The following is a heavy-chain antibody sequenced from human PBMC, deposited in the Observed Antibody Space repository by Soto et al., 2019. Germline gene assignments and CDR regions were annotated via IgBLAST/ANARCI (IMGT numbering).Heavy chain of an antibody. CDR3: ARGLISRGRLVLAGGGDYLPF. CDR2: MNPASGSA. CDR1: GYTFSDYY. V-gene: IGHV1-2*02. D-gene: IGHD2-15*01. J-gene: IGHJ4*02. Sequence: QVQLVQSGAEAKRPGASVKVACKASGYTFSDYYVHWVRQAPGEGLEWMGWMNPASGSADYAQKFRGRVTMTRDTSITTAYMELTGLTSDDTAVYYCARGLISRGRLVLAGGGDYLPFWGQGTLVTVSS.